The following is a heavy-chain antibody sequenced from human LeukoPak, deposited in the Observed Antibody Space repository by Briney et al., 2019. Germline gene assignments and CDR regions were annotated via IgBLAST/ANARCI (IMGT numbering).Heavy chain of an antibody. J-gene: IGHJ4*02. V-gene: IGHV3-7*01. D-gene: IGHD3-10*01. Sequence: PGGSLRLSCVASGFTFSRYWMSWVRQAPGKGLEWVANIKQDGDQKHYVGSVRGRFIISRDNAKNSLHLQMNSLRAEDTAVYYCARFAKGYGSGDIDYWGQGTLVTVSS. CDR3: ARFAKGYGSGDIDY. CDR2: IKQDGDQK. CDR1: GFTFSRYW.